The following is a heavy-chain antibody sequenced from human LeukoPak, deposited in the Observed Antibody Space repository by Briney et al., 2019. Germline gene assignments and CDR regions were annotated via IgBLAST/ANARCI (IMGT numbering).Heavy chain of an antibody. J-gene: IGHJ6*02. CDR2: IKQDGSEK. Sequence: PGGSLRLSCAASGFTFSSYAMSWVRQAPGKGLEWVANIKQDGSEKYYVDSVKGRFTISRDNAKNSLYLQMNSLRAEDTAVYYCARSYDFWSGYLGYYYYGMDVWGQGTTVTVSS. D-gene: IGHD3-3*01. CDR3: ARSYDFWSGYLGYYYYGMDV. CDR1: GFTFSSYA. V-gene: IGHV3-7*01.